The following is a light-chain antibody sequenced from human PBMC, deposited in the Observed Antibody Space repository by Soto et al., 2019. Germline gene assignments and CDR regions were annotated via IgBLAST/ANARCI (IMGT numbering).Light chain of an antibody. CDR1: SSDIGAYIF. Sequence: QSALTQPASVSVSPGQSITISCTGTSSDIGAYIFVSWYQQHPGKAPKLIIYDIANRPSGVSYRFSGSKSANTASLTISGLQADDEADYYCVSFTTKKSYVFGTGTKVTVL. CDR2: DIA. J-gene: IGLJ1*01. V-gene: IGLV2-14*03. CDR3: VSFTTKKSYV.